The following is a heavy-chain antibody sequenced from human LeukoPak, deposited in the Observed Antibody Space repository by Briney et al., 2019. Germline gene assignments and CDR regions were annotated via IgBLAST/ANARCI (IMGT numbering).Heavy chain of an antibody. Sequence: RSLRLSFASSGFTFSNYGMHWVRQAPGQGMEWVAVIWFDGINKYYADSVRGRFTISIDNSKNTLFLQMNSLRAEDTAVYYCATGATSGSEAFDIWGQGTMVTVSS. D-gene: IGHD1-26*01. CDR1: GFTFSNYG. CDR3: ATGATSGSEAFDI. J-gene: IGHJ3*02. CDR2: IWFDGINK. V-gene: IGHV3-33*01.